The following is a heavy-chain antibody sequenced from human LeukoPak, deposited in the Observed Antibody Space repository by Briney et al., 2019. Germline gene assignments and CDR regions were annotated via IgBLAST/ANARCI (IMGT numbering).Heavy chain of an antibody. J-gene: IGHJ4*02. CDR3: AREVVGATTYIDY. D-gene: IGHD1-26*01. V-gene: IGHV3-21*04. CDR2: ISSSSSYI. CDR1: GFTFSSYS. Sequence: GGSLRLSCAASGFTFSSYSMNWVRQAPGKGLEWVSSISSSSSYIYYADSVKGRFTISRDNAKNSLYLQMNSLRAEDTAVYYCAREVVGATTYIDYWGQGTLVTVSS.